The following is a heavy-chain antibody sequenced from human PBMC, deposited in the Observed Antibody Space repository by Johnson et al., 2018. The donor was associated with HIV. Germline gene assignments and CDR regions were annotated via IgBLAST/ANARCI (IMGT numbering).Heavy chain of an antibody. CDR2: ISFDGSNK. CDR1: GFTFSSYG. Sequence: VQVVESGGGLVQPGGSLRLSCAASGFTFSSYGMHWVRQAPGKGLEWVAVISFDGSNKYFGDSVEGRFDISRENSKNSHYLHMNSLRPEDTAIYYCARVITMIVVVIGDIWGQGTMVTVSS. D-gene: IGHD3-22*01. J-gene: IGHJ3*02. CDR3: ARVITMIVVVIGDI. V-gene: IGHV3-30*03.